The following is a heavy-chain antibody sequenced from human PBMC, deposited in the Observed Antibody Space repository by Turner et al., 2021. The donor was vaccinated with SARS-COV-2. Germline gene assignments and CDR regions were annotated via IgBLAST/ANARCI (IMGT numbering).Heavy chain of an antibody. CDR2: IHPSGTT. CDR3: AKGDDSRKSGLL. V-gene: IGHV4-34*02. J-gene: IGHJ4*02. D-gene: IGHD2-15*01. CDR1: GGSFSGYY. Sequence: QVQLQQWGAGLLKHSETLSLTCAVYGGSFSGYYWTWIRQPPEKGLEWIGEIHPSGTTYPNPSLKGRVTMSVDTSKNQFYLKVSSVTAADTAVYYCAKGDDSRKSGLLWGQGTLVTVSS.